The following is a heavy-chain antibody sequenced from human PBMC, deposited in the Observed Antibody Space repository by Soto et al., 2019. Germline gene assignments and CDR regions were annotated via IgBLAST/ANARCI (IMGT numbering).Heavy chain of an antibody. D-gene: IGHD3-10*01. CDR1: GFTFDDYA. CDR2: ISWNSGSI. V-gene: IGHV3-9*01. Sequence: PVGSLRLSCAASGFTFDDYAMHCVRQAPGKGLEWVSGISWNSGSIGYADSVKGRFTISRDNAKNSLYLQMNSLRAEDTALYYCAKGARFGELLENYFDYWGQGTLVTVSS. J-gene: IGHJ4*02. CDR3: AKGARFGELLENYFDY.